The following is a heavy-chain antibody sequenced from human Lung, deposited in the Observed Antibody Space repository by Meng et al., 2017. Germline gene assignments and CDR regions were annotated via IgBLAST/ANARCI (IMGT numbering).Heavy chain of an antibody. J-gene: IGHJ4*02. CDR1: GFTFRSYW. Sequence: VQVVGAGGGLVPRGGSLRLFCAASGFTFRSYWMHWVRQAPGKGLVWVSRIRGDGGSIVYADSVKGRFTISRDNAKNTLFLQMNSLRAEDTAVYYCARESGYFEYWGQGILVTVSS. V-gene: IGHV3-74*03. CDR3: ARESGYFEY. CDR2: IRGDGGSI.